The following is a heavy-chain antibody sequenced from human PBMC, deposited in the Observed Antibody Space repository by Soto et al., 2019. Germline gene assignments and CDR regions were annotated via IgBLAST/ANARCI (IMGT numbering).Heavy chain of an antibody. CDR1: GGSFSGYY. V-gene: IGHV4-34*01. Sequence: QVQLQQWGAGLLKPSETLSLTCAVYGGSFSGYYWSWIRQPPGKGLEWIGEINHSGSTNYNPSLKSRVTISVDTSKNQFSLKLSSVTAADMAVYYCARGMWFGELSLDYWGQGTLVTVSS. D-gene: IGHD3-10*01. CDR3: ARGMWFGELSLDY. J-gene: IGHJ4*02. CDR2: INHSGST.